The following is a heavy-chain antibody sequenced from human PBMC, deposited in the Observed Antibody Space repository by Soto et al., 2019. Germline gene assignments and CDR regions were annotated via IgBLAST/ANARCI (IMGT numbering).Heavy chain of an antibody. Sequence: SLGLACAASGFTFSSYGMLGVRQAPRKGLEWVAVRSYDGINKYYSDPVKGRFTISIDNSKNTLNLQMNSLRAEDTTVYYCAKVSSIGAPTRPPRYCFGYWGQGPLVTVSS. CDR2: RSYDGINK. J-gene: IGHJ4*02. D-gene: IGHD6-6*01. CDR1: GFTFSSYG. CDR3: AKVSSIGAPTRPPRYCFGY. V-gene: IGHV3-30*18.